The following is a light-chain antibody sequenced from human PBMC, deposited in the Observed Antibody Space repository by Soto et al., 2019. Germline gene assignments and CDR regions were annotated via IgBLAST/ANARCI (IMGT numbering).Light chain of an antibody. CDR2: GAS. CDR3: QQHGSSPPYT. V-gene: IGKV3-20*01. J-gene: IGKJ2*01. CDR1: QSISSSY. Sequence: ESILTQSPGILSLSPGERATLSCRASQSISSSYIAWYQQRPGQAPRLLIYGASNRATGIPDRFSASGSKTDFTLTICRLEPEDFAVYYCQQHGSSPPYTFGQGTKLEIK.